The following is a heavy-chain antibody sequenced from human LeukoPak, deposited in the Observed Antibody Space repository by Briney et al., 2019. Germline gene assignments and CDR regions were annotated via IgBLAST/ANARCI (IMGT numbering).Heavy chain of an antibody. V-gene: IGHV3-74*01. CDR3: AGAYLYSYGPGADY. D-gene: IGHD5-18*01. CDR1: GFTFSSYW. CDR2: IDSDGRST. J-gene: IGHJ4*02. Sequence: GGSLRLSCAASGFTFSSYWMHWVRQAPGKGLVRVSRIDSDGRSTTYADSVKGRFTISRDNAKNTLYPQMNSLRAEDTAVYYCAGAYLYSYGPGADYWGQGTLVTVSS.